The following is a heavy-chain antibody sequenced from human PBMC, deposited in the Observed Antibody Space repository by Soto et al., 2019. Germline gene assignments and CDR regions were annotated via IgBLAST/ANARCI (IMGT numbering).Heavy chain of an antibody. J-gene: IGHJ6*02. Sequence: QVQLQESGPGLVKPSETLSLTCTVSYGSISSYYWSWIRQPPGKGLEWIGYIYYSGSTNYNPSLKSRVTISVDTSKNQFSLKLSSVTAADTAVYYCARQGPYGMDVWSQGTTVTVSS. V-gene: IGHV4-59*08. CDR1: YGSISSYY. CDR3: ARQGPYGMDV. CDR2: IYYSGST.